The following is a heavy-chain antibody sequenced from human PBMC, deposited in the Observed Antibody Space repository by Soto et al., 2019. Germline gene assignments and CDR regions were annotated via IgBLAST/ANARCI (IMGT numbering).Heavy chain of an antibody. J-gene: IGHJ3*02. CDR3: ARYSGSYRRAFDI. CDR2: SRNKANSYSI. D-gene: IGHD1-26*01. CDR1: GFTFSDYY. Sequence: EVQLVESGGGWVQPGGSLRLSCAVSGFTFSDYYMDWVRQAPGKGLEWVGLSRNKANSYSIEYAASVKDRFTISRDDSKNSLYLQMNSLKTEDTAVYYCARYSGSYRRAFDIWGQGTMVTVSS. V-gene: IGHV3-72*01.